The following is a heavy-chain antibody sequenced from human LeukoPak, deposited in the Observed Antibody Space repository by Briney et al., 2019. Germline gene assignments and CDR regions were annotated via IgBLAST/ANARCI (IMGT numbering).Heavy chain of an antibody. D-gene: IGHD3-9*01. Sequence: GGSLRLSCAASRFTFSSYAMHWVRQAPGKGLEGGAVISYDGSNKYYADSVKGRFTISRDNSKNTLYLQMNSLRAEDTAVYYCARGVDYDILTGYDYWGQGTLVTVSS. J-gene: IGHJ4*02. CDR2: ISYDGSNK. V-gene: IGHV3-30*04. CDR1: RFTFSSYA. CDR3: ARGVDYDILTGYDY.